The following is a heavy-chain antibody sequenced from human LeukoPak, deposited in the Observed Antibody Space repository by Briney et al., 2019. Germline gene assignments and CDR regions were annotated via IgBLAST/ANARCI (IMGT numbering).Heavy chain of an antibody. V-gene: IGHV4-39*07. J-gene: IGHJ4*02. Sequence: PSETLSLTCTVSGGSISSSSYYWGWIRQPPGKGLEWIGSIYYSGSTYYNPSLKSRVTISVDTSKNQFSLKLSSVTAADTAVYYCARVDMIELTGSNYYFDYWGQGTLVTVSS. CDR3: ARVDMIELTGSNYYFDY. D-gene: IGHD3-22*01. CDR1: GGSISSSSYY. CDR2: IYYSGST.